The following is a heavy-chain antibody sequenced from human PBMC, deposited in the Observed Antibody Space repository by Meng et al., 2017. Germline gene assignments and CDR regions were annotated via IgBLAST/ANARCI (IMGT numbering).Heavy chain of an antibody. CDR3: ASLPMLKAVAGFVYGGSY. J-gene: IGHJ4*02. CDR2: INRSGST. Sequence: QVPLQQWGAGLLKPSETLSLTCAVYGGSFSGYYWSWIRQPPGKGLEWIGEINRSGSTNYNPSLKSRVTISVDTSKNQFSLKLNSVTAADTAVYYCASLPMLKAVAGFVYGGSYWGQGTLVTVSS. V-gene: IGHV4-34*02. CDR1: GGSFSGYY. D-gene: IGHD6-19*01.